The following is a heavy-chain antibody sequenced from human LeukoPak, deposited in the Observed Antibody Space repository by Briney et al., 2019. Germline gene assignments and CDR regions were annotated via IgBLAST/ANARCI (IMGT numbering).Heavy chain of an antibody. D-gene: IGHD3-10*01. CDR1: GFTFSDYY. Sequence: GGSLRLSCVASGFTFSDYYMSWIRQAPGKGLEWVSYISGRNYTTYADSVRGRFIISRDNAKNSLFVQMNSLRAEDTAVYYCARVRGGNFDYWGQGTLVTVSS. CDR2: ISGRNYT. J-gene: IGHJ4*02. CDR3: ARVRGGNFDY. V-gene: IGHV3-11*05.